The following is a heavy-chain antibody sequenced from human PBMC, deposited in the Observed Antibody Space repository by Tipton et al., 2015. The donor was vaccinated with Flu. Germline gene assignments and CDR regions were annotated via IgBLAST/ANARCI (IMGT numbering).Heavy chain of an antibody. CDR2: ISVYNGNT. CDR1: GYIFIKYG. V-gene: IGHV1-18*01. Sequence: QSGAEVKKPGASVKVSCKASGYIFIKYGISWVRQAPGQGLEWMGWISVYNGNTNYAQSVQGRVTMTTDTSTSTAYMELRSLRSDDTAVFYCARDGDGMDVWGQGTTVTVAS. D-gene: IGHD2-21*01. CDR3: ARDGDGMDV. J-gene: IGHJ6*02.